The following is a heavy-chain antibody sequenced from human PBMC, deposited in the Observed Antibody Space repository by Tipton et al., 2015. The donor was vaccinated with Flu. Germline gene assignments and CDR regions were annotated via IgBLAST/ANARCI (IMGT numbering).Heavy chain of an antibody. Sequence: LRLSCTVSGGSISSYFWTWIRQPPGKALEWIGYGYYSGTTKTNPSFKSRVDISVDTSKNQFSLNLRSVTAADPAVYYCAREPRHDCRNSACYAFDIWGPGTLITVS. CDR2: GYYSGTT. D-gene: IGHD2-21*02. CDR3: AREPRHDCRNSACYAFDI. CDR1: GGSISSYF. V-gene: IGHV4-59*01. J-gene: IGHJ3*02.